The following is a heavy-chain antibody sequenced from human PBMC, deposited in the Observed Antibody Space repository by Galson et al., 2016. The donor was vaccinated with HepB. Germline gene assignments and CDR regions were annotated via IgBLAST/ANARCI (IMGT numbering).Heavy chain of an antibody. V-gene: IGHV5-51*01. CDR2: IYPGDSDT. Sequence: SGAEVKQPGESLNISCKGSGYRFTSYWIGWVRQMPGKGLEWMGIIYPGDSDTRYSPSFQGQVTISADKSISTAYLPWSSLKASGTAMYYCASPKMGAIGGLDVWGQGTTVTVSS. J-gene: IGHJ6*02. CDR3: ASPKMGAIGGLDV. D-gene: IGHD1-26*01. CDR1: GYRFTSYW.